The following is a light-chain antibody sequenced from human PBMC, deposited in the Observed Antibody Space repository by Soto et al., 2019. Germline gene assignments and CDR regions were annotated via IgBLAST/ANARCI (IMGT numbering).Light chain of an antibody. V-gene: IGKV3-20*01. Sequence: EIVLTQSPGTLSLSSGERATLSCRASQSVSSNYLTWYQQKPGQAPRLLIYGASSRATGIPDRFSGSGSGTDFTLTISRLEPEDFAVYYCQQYDNWPPCTFGQGTKLEVK. CDR1: QSVSSNY. CDR3: QQYDNWPPCT. CDR2: GAS. J-gene: IGKJ2*02.